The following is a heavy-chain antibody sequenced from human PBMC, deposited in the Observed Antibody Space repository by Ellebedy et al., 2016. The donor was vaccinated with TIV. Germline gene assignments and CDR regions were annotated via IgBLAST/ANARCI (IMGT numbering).Heavy chain of an antibody. CDR1: GFTVSYTY. J-gene: IGHJ3*02. D-gene: IGHD1/OR15-1a*01. CDR3: ARRISGTYGNDACDI. V-gene: IGHV3-53*01. Sequence: GGSLRLSWAASGFTVSYTYMNWVRQAPGKGLEWDSVIHTGGDKYYADSLRGRFPLSRDSSKNTVFLQMNSLGAEDTAMYYCARRISGTYGNDACDIWGQGTMVTVSS. CDR2: IHTGGDK.